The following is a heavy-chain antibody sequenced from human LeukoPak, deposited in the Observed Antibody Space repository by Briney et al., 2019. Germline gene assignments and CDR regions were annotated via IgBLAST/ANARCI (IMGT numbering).Heavy chain of an antibody. Sequence: ASVKVSCKASGYTFTGYYMHWVRQAPGQGLEWMGWINPNSGGTNYAQKFQGRVTMTRDTSISTAYMELSRLRSDDTAVYYCVRGRGDSSGYYYVSDDYWGQGTLATVSS. CDR3: VRGRGDSSGYYYVSDDY. J-gene: IGHJ4*02. V-gene: IGHV1-2*02. D-gene: IGHD3-22*01. CDR1: GYTFTGYY. CDR2: INPNSGGT.